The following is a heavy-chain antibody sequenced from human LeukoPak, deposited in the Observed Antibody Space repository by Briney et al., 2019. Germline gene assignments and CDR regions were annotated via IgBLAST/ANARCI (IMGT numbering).Heavy chain of an antibody. V-gene: IGHV1-18*01. D-gene: IGHD3-3*01. CDR3: ARDFSMGLTSFEWYYYMDV. J-gene: IGHJ6*03. CDR1: GYTFTSYG. CDR2: ISGHNGNT. Sequence: ASVKVSSKASGYTFTSYGISWVRQAPGQGLEWMGWISGHNGNTNYAQKFQGRVTMTTDTSTSTTYMELMSLRSDDTAVYYCARDFSMGLTSFEWYYYMDVWGKGTTVTVSS.